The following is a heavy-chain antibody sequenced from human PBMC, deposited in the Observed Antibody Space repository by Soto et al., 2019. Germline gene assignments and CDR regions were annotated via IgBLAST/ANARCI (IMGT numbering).Heavy chain of an antibody. Sequence: EVQLVESGGGLVQPGGSLRLSCAASGFTFSSYAMSWVRQSPGKGLEWVSAISGSGGSTYYADSVKGRFTISTENSTNTLYLQMNSLRAEDTAVYYCAKAADIVVVVAATPYFDYWGQGTLVTVSS. CDR1: GFTFSSYA. V-gene: IGHV3-23*04. D-gene: IGHD2-15*01. CDR2: ISGSGGST. CDR3: AKAADIVVVVAATPYFDY. J-gene: IGHJ4*02.